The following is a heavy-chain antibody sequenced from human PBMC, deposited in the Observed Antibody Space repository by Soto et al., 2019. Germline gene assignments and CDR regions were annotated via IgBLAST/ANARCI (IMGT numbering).Heavy chain of an antibody. Sequence: RGESLKISCKGSGYSFTSYWIGWVRQMPGKGLEWMGIIYPGDSDTRYSPSFQGQVTISADKSISTAYLQWSSLKASDTAMYYCARGEISSLYYYYGMDVWGQGTTVTVSS. CDR2: IYPGDSDT. D-gene: IGHD2-15*01. V-gene: IGHV5-51*01. J-gene: IGHJ6*02. CDR1: GYSFTSYW. CDR3: ARGEISSLYYYYGMDV.